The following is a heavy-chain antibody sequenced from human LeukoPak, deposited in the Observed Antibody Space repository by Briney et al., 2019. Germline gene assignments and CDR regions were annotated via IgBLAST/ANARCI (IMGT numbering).Heavy chain of an antibody. J-gene: IGHJ4*02. D-gene: IGHD1-26*01. CDR3: ARHRFNSGSYFWLLHRAGYFDY. CDR1: GGSISSNSYY. V-gene: IGHV4-39*01. CDR2: IYYTGST. Sequence: PSETLSLTCAVSGGSISSNSYYWGWIRQPPGKGLEWIGTIYYTGSTYYIPSLKSRLTISLDTSKDQFSLKLSSVTAADTAVYYCARHRFNSGSYFWLLHRAGYFDYWGQGTLVTVSS.